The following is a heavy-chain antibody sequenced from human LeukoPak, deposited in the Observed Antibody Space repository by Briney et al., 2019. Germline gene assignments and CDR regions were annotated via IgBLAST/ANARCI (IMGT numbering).Heavy chain of an antibody. V-gene: IGHV4-39*01. CDR2: VYYTGTT. Sequence: SETLSLTCTVSDGSISNTIYHGGWIRQPPGKGLEWFGTVYYTGTTYYNPSLKSRVTISVDTSKNQFSLTLHSVTAADTAVYYCAIYANSAAVYWGQGALVTVSS. CDR3: AIYANSAAVY. CDR1: DGSISNTIYH. D-gene: IGHD2/OR15-2a*01. J-gene: IGHJ4*02.